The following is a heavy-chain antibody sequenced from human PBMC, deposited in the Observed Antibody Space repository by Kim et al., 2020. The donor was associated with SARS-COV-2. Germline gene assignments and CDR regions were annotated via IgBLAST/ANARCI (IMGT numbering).Heavy chain of an antibody. CDR1: GNSLTPYWTYW. V-gene: IGHV5-51*01. J-gene: IGHJ3*01. CDR2: IYPGDSDT. CDR3: ATGGAGSFDILTGYGANDAFHF. Sequence: GESLKISCKASGNSLTPYWTYWIGWVRHMPGKGLEWMGIIYPGDSDTRYSPSFKGQVTISVDRSISTAYLQWSSLKPSDTAMYYCATGGAGSFDILTGYGANDAFHFWGQGTMVTVSS. D-gene: IGHD3-9*01.